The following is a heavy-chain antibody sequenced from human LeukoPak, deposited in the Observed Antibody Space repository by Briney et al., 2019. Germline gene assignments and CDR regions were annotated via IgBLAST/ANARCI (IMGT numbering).Heavy chain of an antibody. J-gene: IGHJ4*02. Sequence: ASVKVSCKASGYTFTGYYMHWVRQAPGQGLEWMGWINPNSGGTNYAQKFQGRVTMTRDTSISTAYMELSSLRSEDTAVYYCARARPYGSGSYYEYFDYWGRGTLVTVSS. CDR2: INPNSGGT. D-gene: IGHD3-10*01. CDR1: GYTFTGYY. CDR3: ARARPYGSGSYYEYFDY. V-gene: IGHV1-2*02.